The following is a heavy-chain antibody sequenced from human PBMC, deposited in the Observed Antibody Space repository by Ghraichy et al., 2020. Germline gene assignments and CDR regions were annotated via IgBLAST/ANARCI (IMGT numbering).Heavy chain of an antibody. CDR3: ARYYGNKYCSSTSCYLDYYYGMDV. J-gene: IGHJ6*02. V-gene: IGHV3-21*01. Sequence: GGSLRLSCAASGFTFSSYSMNWVRQAPGKGLEWVSSISSSSSYIYYADSVKGRFTISRDNAKNSLYLQMNSLRAEDTAVYYCARYYGNKYCSSTSCYLDYYYGMDVWGQGTTVTVSS. CDR2: ISSSSSYI. D-gene: IGHD2-2*01. CDR1: GFTFSSYS.